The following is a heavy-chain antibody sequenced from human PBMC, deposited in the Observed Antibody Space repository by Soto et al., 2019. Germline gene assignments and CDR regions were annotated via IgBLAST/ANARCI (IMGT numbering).Heavy chain of an antibody. D-gene: IGHD2-2*01. CDR1: GFTFSSYA. Sequence: VGSLRLSCAASGFTFSSYAMHWVRQAPGKGLEWVAVISYDGSNKYYADSVKGRFTISRDNSKNTLYLQMNSLRAEDTAVYYCARSRRDIVVVPAASYYGYYGMDVCGQGTTVTVSS. V-gene: IGHV3-30-3*01. J-gene: IGHJ6*02. CDR2: ISYDGSNK. CDR3: ARSRRDIVVVPAASYYGYYGMDV.